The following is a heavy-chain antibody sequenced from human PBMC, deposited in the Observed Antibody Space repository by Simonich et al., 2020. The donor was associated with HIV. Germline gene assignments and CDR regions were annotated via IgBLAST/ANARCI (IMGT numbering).Heavy chain of an antibody. CDR3: AKDKGAYYGSGSPVY. V-gene: IGHV3-9*01. D-gene: IGHD3-10*01. CDR2: ISWNSGRI. J-gene: IGHJ4*02. Sequence: EVQLVESGGGLVQPGRSLRLSGAASGFTFDDYAMHWVRQAPGKCLEWVSGISWNSGRIGYADSAKGRFTISRDNAKNSLYLQMNSLRAEDTALYYCAKDKGAYYGSGSPVYWGQGTLVTVSS. CDR1: GFTFDDYA.